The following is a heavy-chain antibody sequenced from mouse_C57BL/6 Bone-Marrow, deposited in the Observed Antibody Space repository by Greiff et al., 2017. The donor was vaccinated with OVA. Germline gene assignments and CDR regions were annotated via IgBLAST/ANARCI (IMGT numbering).Heavy chain of an antibody. CDR3: ARGGYYGDGYAMDY. CDR2: ISDGGSYT. Sequence: EVNVVESGGGLVKPGGSLKLSCAASGFTFSSYAMSWVRQTPEKRLEWVATISDGGSYTYYPDNVKGRFTISRDNAKNNLYLQMSHLKSEDTAMYYCARGGYYGDGYAMDYWGQGTSVTVSS. CDR1: GFTFSSYA. V-gene: IGHV5-4*03. D-gene: IGHD2-1*01. J-gene: IGHJ4*01.